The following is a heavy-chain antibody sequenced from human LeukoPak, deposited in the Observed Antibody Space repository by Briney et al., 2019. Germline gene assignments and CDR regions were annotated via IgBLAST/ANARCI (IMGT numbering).Heavy chain of an antibody. V-gene: IGHV1-2*02. CDR3: ARFMSEPLRYFDWLTYYYYYGMDV. D-gene: IGHD3-9*01. CDR1: GYTFTGYY. J-gene: IGHJ6*02. Sequence: ASVKVSCKASGYTFTGYYMHWVRQAPGQGLEWMGWINPNSGGTNYAQKFQGRVTMARDTSISTAYMELSRLRSDDTAVYYCARFMSEPLRYFDWLTYYYYYGMDVWGQGTTVTVSS. CDR2: INPNSGGT.